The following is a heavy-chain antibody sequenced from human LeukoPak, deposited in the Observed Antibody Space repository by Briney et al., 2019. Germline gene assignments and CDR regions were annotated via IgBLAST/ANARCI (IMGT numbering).Heavy chain of an antibody. J-gene: IGHJ4*02. CDR2: INHSGST. CDR1: GGSFSGYY. D-gene: IGHD6-19*01. CDR3: ARAVSGRFDY. Sequence: SETLSLTCAVYGGSFSGYYWSWIRQPPGKGLEWIGEINHSGSTNYNPSLKSQVTISVDTSKNQFSLKLSSVTAADTAIYYCARAVSGRFDYWGQGTLVTVSS. V-gene: IGHV4-34*01.